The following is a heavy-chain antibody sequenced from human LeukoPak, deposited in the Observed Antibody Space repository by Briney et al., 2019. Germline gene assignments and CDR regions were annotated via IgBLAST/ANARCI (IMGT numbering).Heavy chain of an antibody. D-gene: IGHD1-26*01. CDR1: GGSFSGYY. CDR3: ARYSDPYSGSYGDFDY. J-gene: IGHJ4*02. Sequence: SETLSPTCAVYGGSFSGYYWSWIRQPPGKGLECIGDINHSGSTNYNPSLKSRVTISVDTSKNQFSLKLSSVTAADTAVYYCARYSDPYSGSYGDFDYWGQGTLVTVSS. V-gene: IGHV4-34*01. CDR2: INHSGST.